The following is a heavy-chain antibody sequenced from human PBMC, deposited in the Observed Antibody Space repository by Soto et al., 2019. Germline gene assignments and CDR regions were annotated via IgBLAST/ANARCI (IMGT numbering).Heavy chain of an antibody. V-gene: IGHV1-69*13. CDR3: ARDIVVVPATWVDYYYGMAV. D-gene: IGHD2-2*01. J-gene: IGHJ6*02. Sequence: SVKVSCKASGGTFSSYAISWVRQAPGQGLEWMGGIIPIFGTANYAQKFQGRVTITADESTSTAYMELRSLRSDDTAVYYCARDIVVVPATWVDYYYGMAVRGQGSTVTVSS. CDR2: IIPIFGTA. CDR1: GGTFSSYA.